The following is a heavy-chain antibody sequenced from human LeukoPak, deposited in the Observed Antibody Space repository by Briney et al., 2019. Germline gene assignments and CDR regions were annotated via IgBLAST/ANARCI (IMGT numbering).Heavy chain of an antibody. Sequence: GGSLRLSCAASGFTFSSYGMHWVRQAPGRGLEWVAFIRYDGSNKYYADSVKGRFAISRDNSKNTLYLQMNSLRAEDTAVYYCAKEGYSYGSHFDYWGQGTLVTVSS. V-gene: IGHV3-30*02. D-gene: IGHD5-18*01. CDR2: IRYDGSNK. CDR3: AKEGYSYGSHFDY. CDR1: GFTFSSYG. J-gene: IGHJ4*02.